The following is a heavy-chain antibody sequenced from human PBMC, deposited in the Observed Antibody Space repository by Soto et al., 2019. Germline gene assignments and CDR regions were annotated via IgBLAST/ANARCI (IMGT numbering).Heavy chain of an antibody. D-gene: IGHD2-2*01. Sequence: GASVKVSCKPSGGTFCSYAISWVRQAPGQGLEWMGGIIPFFGSPNYAQKFQGRVTITADESTSTAYMELTSLRSEDTAVYYCARYWSSTPCRKYYYYGNGVRGQGDTVTVSS. CDR2: IIPFFGSP. J-gene: IGHJ6*02. CDR1: GGTFCSYA. CDR3: ARYWSSTPCRKYYYYGNGV. V-gene: IGHV1-69*13.